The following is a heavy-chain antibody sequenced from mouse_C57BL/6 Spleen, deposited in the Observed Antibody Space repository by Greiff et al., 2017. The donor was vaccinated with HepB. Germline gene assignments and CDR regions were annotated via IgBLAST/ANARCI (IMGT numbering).Heavy chain of an antibody. V-gene: IGHV1-80*01. D-gene: IGHD1-1*01. Sequence: QVQLQHSGAELVKPGASVKISCKASGYAFSSYWMNWVKQRPGKGLEWIGQIYPGDGDTNYNGKFKGKATLTADKSSSTAYMQPSSRTSEDSAVYFCARNPRYYGSSHWYFDVWGTGTTVTVSS. CDR3: ARNPRYYGSSHWYFDV. J-gene: IGHJ1*03. CDR2: IYPGDGDT. CDR1: GYAFSSYW.